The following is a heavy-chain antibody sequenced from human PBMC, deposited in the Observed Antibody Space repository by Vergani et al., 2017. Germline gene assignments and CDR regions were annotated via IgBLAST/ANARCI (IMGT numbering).Heavy chain of an antibody. Sequence: EVQLLESGGGLVQPGGSLRLSCAASGFTFSSYAMSWVRQVPGKGLEWVSGISGSGGNTYYANSVKGRFIISRDESKNTLYLQMNSLRAEDTAVYFCAKDRGYCSSTSCPSHPDYWGQGTLVTVSS. CDR1: GFTFSSYA. J-gene: IGHJ4*02. CDR3: AKDRGYCSSTSCPSHPDY. D-gene: IGHD2-2*01. V-gene: IGHV3-23*01. CDR2: ISGSGGNT.